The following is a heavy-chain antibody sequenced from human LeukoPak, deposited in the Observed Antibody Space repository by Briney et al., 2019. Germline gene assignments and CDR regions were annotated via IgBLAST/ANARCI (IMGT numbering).Heavy chain of an antibody. Sequence: PGGSLRLSCAASGFTFSSYGMHWVRQAPGKGLELVAFIRYDGSNKYYADSVKGRFTISRDNSKNTLYLQMNSLRAEDTAVYYCAKDLGYCSSTSCLGGRFDYWGQGTLVTVSS. CDR3: AKDLGYCSSTSCLGGRFDY. CDR1: GFTFSSYG. CDR2: IRYDGSNK. V-gene: IGHV3-30*02. J-gene: IGHJ4*02. D-gene: IGHD2-2*01.